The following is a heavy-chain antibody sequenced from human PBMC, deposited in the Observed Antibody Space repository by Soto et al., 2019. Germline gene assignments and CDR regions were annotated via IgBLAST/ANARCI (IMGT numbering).Heavy chain of an antibody. CDR3: ARARRGAPYYYTMDL. CDR1: EFTFSRYA. D-gene: IGHD3-10*01. V-gene: IGHV3-23*01. Sequence: VGFLRLSCISYEFTFSRYAMTWVRQAPGKGLEWVSDISGSGGITYYADSEKGRFTISRDNSKNPLNLQMNSLRADDTAVYYCARARRGAPYYYTMDLWGQGTTVTVSS. J-gene: IGHJ6*02. CDR2: ISGSGGIT.